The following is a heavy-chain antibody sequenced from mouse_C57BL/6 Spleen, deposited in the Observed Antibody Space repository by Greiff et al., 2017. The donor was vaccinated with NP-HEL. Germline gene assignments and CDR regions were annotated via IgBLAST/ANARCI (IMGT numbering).Heavy chain of an antibody. Sequence: EVHLVESEGGLVQPGSSMKLSCTASGFTFSDYYMAWVRQVPEKGLEWVANINYDGSSTYYLDSLKSRFIISRDNAKNILYLQMSSLKSEDTATYYCARDGGSSPYYAMDYWGQGTSVTVSS. CDR1: GFTFSDYY. J-gene: IGHJ4*01. D-gene: IGHD1-1*01. V-gene: IGHV5-16*01. CDR2: INYDGSST. CDR3: ARDGGSSPYYAMDY.